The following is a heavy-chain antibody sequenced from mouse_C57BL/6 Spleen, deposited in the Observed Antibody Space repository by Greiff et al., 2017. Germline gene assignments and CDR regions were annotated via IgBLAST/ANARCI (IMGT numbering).Heavy chain of an antibody. CDR1: GYTFTSYW. J-gene: IGHJ4*01. V-gene: IGHV1-69*01. D-gene: IGHD2-3*01. Sequence: VQLQQPGAELVMPGASVKLSCKASGYTFTSYWMHWVKQRPGQGLEWIGEIDPSDSYTNYNQKFKGKSTLTVDKSSSTAYMQRSSLTSEDSAVYYCARGGVYDGYYYAMDDWGQGTSVTVSS. CDR2: IDPSDSYT. CDR3: ARGGVYDGYYYAMDD.